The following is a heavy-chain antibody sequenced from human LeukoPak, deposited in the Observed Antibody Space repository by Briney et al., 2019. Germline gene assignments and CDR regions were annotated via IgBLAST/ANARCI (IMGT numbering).Heavy chain of an antibody. CDR1: GFTFSGYS. J-gene: IGHJ6*02. CDR3: ARVEAAAGLSGAYYYYGMDV. CDR2: ISSSSSYI. D-gene: IGHD6-13*01. V-gene: IGHV3-21*01. Sequence: GVSLRLSCAASGFTFSGYSMNWVRQAPGKGLEWVSSISSSSSYIYYADSVKGRFTISRDNAKNSLYLQMNSLRAEDTAVYYCARVEAAAGLSGAYYYYGMDVWGQGTTVTVSS.